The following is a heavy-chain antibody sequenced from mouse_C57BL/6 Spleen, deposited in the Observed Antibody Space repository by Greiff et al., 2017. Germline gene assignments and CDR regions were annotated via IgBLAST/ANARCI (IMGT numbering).Heavy chain of an antibody. J-gene: IGHJ4*01. V-gene: IGHV1-15*01. Sequence: VQRVESGAELVRPGASVTLSCKASGYTFTDYEMHWVKQTPVHGLEWIGAIDPETGGTAYNQKFKGKAILTADKSSSTAYMELRSLTSEDSAVYYCTRCWGNYAMDYWGQGTSVTVSS. CDR3: TRCWGNYAMDY. CDR2: IDPETGGT. CDR1: GYTFTDYE.